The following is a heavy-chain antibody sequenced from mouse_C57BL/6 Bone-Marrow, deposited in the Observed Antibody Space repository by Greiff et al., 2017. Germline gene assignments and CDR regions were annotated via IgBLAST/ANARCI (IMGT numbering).Heavy chain of an antibody. D-gene: IGHD2-4*01. J-gene: IGHJ3*01. V-gene: IGHV1-7*01. CDR1: GYTFTSYW. CDR2: INPSSGYT. Sequence: VQLQQSGAELAKPGASVKLSCKASGYTFTSYWMHWVKQRPGQGLEWIGYINPSSGYTKYNQKFKDKATLTADKSSSTAYMQLSSLTSEDTAVYYCTTCSYDYPFAYWGQGTLVTVSA. CDR3: TTCSYDYPFAY.